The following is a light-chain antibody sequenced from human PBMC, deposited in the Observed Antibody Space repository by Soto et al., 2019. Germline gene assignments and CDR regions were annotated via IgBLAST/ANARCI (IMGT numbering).Light chain of an antibody. CDR3: QQYESYPWT. CDR2: QAS. CDR1: QNIRTF. Sequence: DIQMTQSPSTLSATVGDRFTISCRASQNIRTFLAWYQHKTGKAPKLLIYQASSLENGVPSRFSGSGSGTEFTLTVSSLQLDDFATYYCQQYESYPWTFGQGTKVEIK. J-gene: IGKJ1*01. V-gene: IGKV1-5*03.